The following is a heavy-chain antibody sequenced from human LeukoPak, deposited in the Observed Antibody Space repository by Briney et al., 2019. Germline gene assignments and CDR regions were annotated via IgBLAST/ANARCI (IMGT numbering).Heavy chain of an antibody. CDR1: GDSVSNKNTA. CDR2: TYYRSKWRN. Sequence: SQTLSLTCAISGDSVSNKNTAWNWIRQSPSRGLEWLGRTYYRSKWRNDYAVSVKSRITISPDTSKNQFSLQLNSVTPEDTAVYYCARGTGDSCKDWGLGTLVTVSS. CDR3: ARGTGDSCKD. J-gene: IGHJ4*02. V-gene: IGHV6-1*01. D-gene: IGHD3-22*01.